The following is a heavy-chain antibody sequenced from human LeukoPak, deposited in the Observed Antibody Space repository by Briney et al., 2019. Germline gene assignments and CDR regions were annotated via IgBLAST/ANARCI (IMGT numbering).Heavy chain of an antibody. V-gene: IGHV3-73*01. D-gene: IGHD3-22*01. CDR2: IRSEPKSYAT. J-gene: IGHJ4*02. CDR1: GFTFSSTS. CDR3: TGLIDYDSSGPIL. Sequence: GGSLRLSCAASGFTFSSTSMTWVRQASGQGLEWVGRIRSEPKSYATAYAASVKGRFTISRDDSKNTAYLQMNTLKPEDTAVYYCTGLIDYDSSGPILWGQGTLVTVSS.